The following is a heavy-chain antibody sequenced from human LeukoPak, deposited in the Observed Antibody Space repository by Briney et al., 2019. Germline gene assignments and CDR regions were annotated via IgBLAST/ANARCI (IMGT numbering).Heavy chain of an antibody. Sequence: PSETLSLTCTVSGGSISSYYWSWIRQPPGKGLEWIGYIYYSGSTNYNPSLKSRVTISVDTSKNQFSLKLSSVTAADTAVYYCAKGSSGVNPYWGQGTLVTVSS. J-gene: IGHJ4*02. CDR2: IYYSGST. V-gene: IGHV4-59*12. CDR1: GGSISSYY. D-gene: IGHD6-13*01. CDR3: AKGSSGVNPY.